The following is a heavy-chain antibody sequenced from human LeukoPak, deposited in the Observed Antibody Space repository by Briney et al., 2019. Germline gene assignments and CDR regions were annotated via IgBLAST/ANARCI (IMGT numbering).Heavy chain of an antibody. V-gene: IGHV4-4*02. CDR1: GGSISNSNW. J-gene: IGHJ6*02. CDR3: ARDLIAAGTGMDV. D-gene: IGHD6-13*01. Sequence: SGTLSLTCAVSGGSISNSNWWSWVRQPPGKGLEWIGEIYHSGSTNYNPSLKSRVTISVDKSKNQFSLKLSSVTAADTAVYYCARDLIAAGTGMDVWGQGTTVTVSS. CDR2: IYHSGST.